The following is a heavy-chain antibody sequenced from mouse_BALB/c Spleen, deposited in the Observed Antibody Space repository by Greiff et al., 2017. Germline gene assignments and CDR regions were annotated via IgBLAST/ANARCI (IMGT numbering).Heavy chain of an antibody. CDR1: GFSLTSYG. V-gene: IGHV2-2*02. CDR2: IWSGGST. J-gene: IGHJ2*01. D-gene: IGHD1-1*01. Sequence: VMLVESGPGLVQPSQSLSITCTVSGFSLTSYGVHWVRQSPGKGLEWLGVIWSGGSTDYNAAFISRLSISKDNSKSQVFFKMNSLQANDTAIYYCARLATDYFDYWGQGTTLTVSS. CDR3: ARLATDYFDY.